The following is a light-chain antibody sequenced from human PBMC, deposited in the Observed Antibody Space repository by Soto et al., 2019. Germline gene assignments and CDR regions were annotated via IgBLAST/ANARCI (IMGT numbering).Light chain of an antibody. Sequence: DIQMTQSPSSLSASVGDRVTITCQASRDISIYLNWYQQKPGKPPKLLVYDASNLQTAVPSSFSGSGSGTHFSFAITTLQPEDIPTYYCQQYDNRPPYTFGHGTKLEIK. CDR3: QQYDNRPPYT. CDR1: RDISIY. J-gene: IGKJ2*01. CDR2: DAS. V-gene: IGKV1-33*01.